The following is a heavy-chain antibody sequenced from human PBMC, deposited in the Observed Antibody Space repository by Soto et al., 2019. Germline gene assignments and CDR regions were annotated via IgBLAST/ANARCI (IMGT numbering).Heavy chain of an antibody. CDR3: ASGIGYCSSTSCYTGLFDY. CDR1: GHTLTEFS. Sequence: ASVKVSCKISGHTLTEFSIHWVRQAPGKGLEWMGGFDPEGGTANYAQKFQGRVTITADESTSTAYMELSSLRSEDTAVYYCASGIGYCSSTSCYTGLFDYWGQGTLVTVSS. D-gene: IGHD2-2*02. J-gene: IGHJ4*02. CDR2: FDPEGGTA. V-gene: IGHV1-24*01.